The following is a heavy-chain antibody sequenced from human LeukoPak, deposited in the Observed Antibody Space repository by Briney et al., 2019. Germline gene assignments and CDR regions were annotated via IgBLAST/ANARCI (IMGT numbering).Heavy chain of an antibody. J-gene: IGHJ4*02. D-gene: IGHD3-3*01. CDR3: AREGGGSGYYSFDY. CDR2: INTNTGNP. Sequence: GASVKVSCKASGYTFTSYAMNWVRQAPGQGLEWMGWINTNTGNPTYAQGFTGRFVFSLDTSVSTAYLQISSLKAEDTAMYYCAREGGGSGYYSFDYWGQGTLVTVSS. V-gene: IGHV7-4-1*02. CDR1: GYTFTSYA.